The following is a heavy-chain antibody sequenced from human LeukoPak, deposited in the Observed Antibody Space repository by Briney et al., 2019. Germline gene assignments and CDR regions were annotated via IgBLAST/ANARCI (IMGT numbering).Heavy chain of an antibody. D-gene: IGHD3-22*01. CDR3: AKDTAFYYDSSGSIDI. V-gene: IGHV3-23*01. CDR1: GFTFSNFA. Sequence: PGGSLRLSCAASGFTFSNFAMSWVRQAPGKGLEWVSVITGRGGATHNADSVKGRFTISRDNSKNTLYLQMNSLRAEDTAVYYCAKDTAFYYDSSGSIDIWDQGTMVTVSS. J-gene: IGHJ3*02. CDR2: ITGRGGAT.